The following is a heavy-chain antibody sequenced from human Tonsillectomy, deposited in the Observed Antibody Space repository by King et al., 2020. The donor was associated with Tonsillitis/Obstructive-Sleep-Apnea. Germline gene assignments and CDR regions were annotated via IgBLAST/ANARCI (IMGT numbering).Heavy chain of an antibody. D-gene: IGHD3-10*01. J-gene: IGHJ4*02. CDR2: IKSKTDGGTT. CDR3: TTSIDPGRFGDNLDY. Sequence: VQLVESGGGLVKPGGSLRLSCAASGFTFSNAWMSWVRQAPGKGLEWVGRIKSKTDGGTTDYAAPVKGRFTISRDDSKNTLYLQMNSLKTEDTAVYYCTTSIDPGRFGDNLDYWGQGTLVTVSS. V-gene: IGHV3-15*01. CDR1: GFTFSNAW.